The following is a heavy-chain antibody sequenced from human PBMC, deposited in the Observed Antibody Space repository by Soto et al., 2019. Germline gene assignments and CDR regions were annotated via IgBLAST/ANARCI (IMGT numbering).Heavy chain of an antibody. Sequence: GASGKVCGKASGGSFSSYSTSWVRQAPGQGLEWMGVILPIFGTANYTQKFQGRVTIAADKATSTAYMELRSLRSEDTAVYYFARRAMVRGVTDHYYYGMDVWCQGTTVTVS. CDR2: ILPIFGTA. CDR1: GGSFSSYS. V-gene: IGHV1-69*06. J-gene: IGHJ6*02. D-gene: IGHD3-10*01. CDR3: ARRAMVRGVTDHYYYGMDV.